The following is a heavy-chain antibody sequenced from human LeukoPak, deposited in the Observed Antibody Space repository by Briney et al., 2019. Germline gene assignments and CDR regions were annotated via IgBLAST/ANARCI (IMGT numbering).Heavy chain of an antibody. J-gene: IGHJ4*02. Sequence: GGSLRLSCAASGFTFDDYAIHWVRQAPGKGLEWVPLISGDGGSTYYADSVKGRFTISRDNSKNSLYLQRNSLRTEDTALYYCAKDGRYSSSWYFEFGNYRGQRTLVTVSS. CDR1: GFTFDDYA. D-gene: IGHD6-13*01. CDR3: AKDGRYSSSWYFEFGNY. CDR2: ISGDGGST. V-gene: IGHV3-43*02.